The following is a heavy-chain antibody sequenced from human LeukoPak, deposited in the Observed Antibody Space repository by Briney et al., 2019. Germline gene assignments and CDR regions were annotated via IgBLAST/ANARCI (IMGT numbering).Heavy chain of an antibody. CDR2: ISPTGSTT. CDR3: ARGPNSNWSGLDF. J-gene: IGHJ4*02. D-gene: IGHD6-6*01. CDR1: GFSFSGHW. Sequence: GGSLKLSCTASGFSFSGHWMHWARQLPGKGLVWVSRISPTGSTTSYADSVKGRFTVSRDNAKNTLYLQVNNLRAEDTAVYYCARGPNSNWSGLDFWGQGTLLTVSS. V-gene: IGHV3-74*01.